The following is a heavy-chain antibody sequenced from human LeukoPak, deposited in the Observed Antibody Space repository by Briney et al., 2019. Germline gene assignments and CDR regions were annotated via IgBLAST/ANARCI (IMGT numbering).Heavy chain of an antibody. J-gene: IGHJ4*02. CDR1: GFTFSDYY. V-gene: IGHV3-11*06. Sequence: GGSLRLSCAASGFTFSDYYMSWIRQAPGKGLEWVSYISSSSSYTNYADSVKGRFTISRGNAKNSLYLQMNSLRAEDTAVYYCARVPGVVYADYWGQGALVTVSS. CDR2: ISSSSSYT. CDR3: ARVPGVVYADY. D-gene: IGHD2-8*02.